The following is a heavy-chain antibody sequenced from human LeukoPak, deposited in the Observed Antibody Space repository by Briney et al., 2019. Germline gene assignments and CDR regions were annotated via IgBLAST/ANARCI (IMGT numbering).Heavy chain of an antibody. CDR3: ARDRKGISAFDI. CDR1: GFTFSSYA. V-gene: IGHV3-23*01. D-gene: IGHD2-15*01. Sequence: GGSLRLSCAASGFTFSSYAMSWVRQAPGKGLEWVSAISGSGGSTYYADSVKGRFTISRDNSKNTLYLQMSSLRAEDTAVYYCARDRKGISAFDIWGQGTMVTVSS. CDR2: ISGSGGST. J-gene: IGHJ3*02.